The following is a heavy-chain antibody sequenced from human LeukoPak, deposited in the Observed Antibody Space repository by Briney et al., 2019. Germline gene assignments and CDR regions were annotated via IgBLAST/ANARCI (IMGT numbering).Heavy chain of an antibody. Sequence: PSETLSLTCTVSGGSISSSSYYWGWIRQPPGKRLEWIGSIYYSGSTYYNPSLKSRVTISVDTSKNQFSLKLSSVTAADTAVYYCARLDDILTGQLFAFDIWGQGTMVTVSS. CDR1: GGSISSSSYY. D-gene: IGHD3-9*01. J-gene: IGHJ3*02. V-gene: IGHV4-39*01. CDR3: ARLDDILTGQLFAFDI. CDR2: IYYSGST.